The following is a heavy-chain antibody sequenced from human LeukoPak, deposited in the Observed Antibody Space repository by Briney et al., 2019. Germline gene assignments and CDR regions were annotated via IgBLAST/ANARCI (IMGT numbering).Heavy chain of an antibody. V-gene: IGHV1-69*04. CDR3: ARGAAAEL. D-gene: IGHD6-13*01. CDR1: GGTFSNYA. Sequence: SVKVSCKASGGTFSNYAVHWVRQAPGQGLEWMGRIIPFLDISNYAQRLQGRVTITADKSTSTVYLELSSLRFEDTAVYYCARGAAAELWGQGTMVTVS. J-gene: IGHJ3*01. CDR2: IIPFLDIS.